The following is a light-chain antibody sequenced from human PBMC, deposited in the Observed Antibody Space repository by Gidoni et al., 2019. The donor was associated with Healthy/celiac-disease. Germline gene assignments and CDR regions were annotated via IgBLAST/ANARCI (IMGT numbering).Light chain of an antibody. CDR3: SSYTSSSTLEWV. CDR1: SSDVGGYNY. Sequence: QSALTHPAPVSWSPRPSITISCTGTSSDVGGYNYVTWYQQNPGKAPKLMIYEVSNRPSGVSNRFSGSKSGNTASLTISGLQAEDEADYYCSSYTSSSTLEWVFGGGTKLTVL. CDR2: EVS. V-gene: IGLV2-14*01. J-gene: IGLJ3*02.